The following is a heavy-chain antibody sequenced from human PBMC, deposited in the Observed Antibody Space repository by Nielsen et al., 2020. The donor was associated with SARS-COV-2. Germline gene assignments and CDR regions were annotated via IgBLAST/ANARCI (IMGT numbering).Heavy chain of an antibody. CDR1: GFTFRNYA. CDR2: INSAGDVT. J-gene: IGHJ4*02. V-gene: IGHV3-23*01. CDR3: AKVAPPYIAAAAANY. D-gene: IGHD6-13*01. Sequence: GESLKISCAASGFTFRNYAMSWVRQAPGKGLEWVSSINSAGDVTYYTGSVKGRFTVSRDNSKSMVYLQMHSLRVEDSALYYCAKVAPPYIAAAAANYWGQGIMVTVSS.